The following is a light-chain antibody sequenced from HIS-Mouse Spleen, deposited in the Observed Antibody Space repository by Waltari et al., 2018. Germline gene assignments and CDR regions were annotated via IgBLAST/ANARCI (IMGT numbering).Light chain of an antibody. J-gene: IGKJ2*01. V-gene: IGKV1-5*03. CDR2: KAS. CDR1: QSISSW. CDR3: QQYNSYSPEYT. Sequence: DIQMTQSPSTLSASVGDRVTITCRASQSISSWLAWYQQKPGKAPKLLIYKASSLESWVPSRFSGSGSGTEFTLTISSLQPDDFATYYCQQYNSYSPEYTFGQGTKLEIK.